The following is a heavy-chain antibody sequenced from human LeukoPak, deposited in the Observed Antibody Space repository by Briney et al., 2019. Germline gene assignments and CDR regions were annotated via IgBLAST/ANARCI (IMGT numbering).Heavy chain of an antibody. V-gene: IGHV1-8*01. CDR2: MHPNSGNT. CDR3: ARGGPVAATHKYFQH. CDR1: GYTSASYD. D-gene: IGHD6-19*01. J-gene: IGHJ1*01. Sequence: GASVKVSCKASGYTSASYDINWVRQATGQGLEWMGWMHPNSGNTGYAQNFQGRVTMTRNTSISTAYMELSSLRSEDTAVYYCARGGPVAATHKYFQHWGQGTLVTVSS.